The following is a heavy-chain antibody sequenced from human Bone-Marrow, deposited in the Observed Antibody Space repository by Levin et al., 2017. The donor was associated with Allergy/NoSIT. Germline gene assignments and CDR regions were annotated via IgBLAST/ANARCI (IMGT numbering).Heavy chain of an antibody. CDR1: GGSISSGGYY. Sequence: SETLSLTCTVSGGSISSGGYYWNWIRQHPEKGLEWIGYIYSTGSTYYNPSLKSRVTMSLDTSESQFSLKLNSVTAADTALCYCALSIAVPGSFDYWGRGTQVTVSS. D-gene: IGHD6-19*01. CDR2: IYSTGST. V-gene: IGHV4-31*03. CDR3: ALSIAVPGSFDY. J-gene: IGHJ4*02.